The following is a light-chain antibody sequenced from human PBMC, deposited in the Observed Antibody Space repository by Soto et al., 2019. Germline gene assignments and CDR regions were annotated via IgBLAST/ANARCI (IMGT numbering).Light chain of an antibody. J-gene: IGKJ1*01. Sequence: EIVMTQSPATLSVSPGERATLSCRASQSVSSNLAWYQQKPGHAPRPLIYGASTRATGIPARFSGSGSGTEFTLTISSLQSEDFAVYYCQQYNNWRPWTFGQGTKVEIK. CDR1: QSVSSN. CDR2: GAS. V-gene: IGKV3-15*01. CDR3: QQYNNWRPWT.